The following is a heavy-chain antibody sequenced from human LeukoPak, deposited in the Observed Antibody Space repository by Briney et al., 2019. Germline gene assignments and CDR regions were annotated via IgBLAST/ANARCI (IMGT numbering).Heavy chain of an antibody. CDR1: GYTFTSYY. V-gene: IGHV1-46*01. CDR3: ARGHTYYYDVTLNWFDP. J-gene: IGHJ5*02. Sequence: ASVKVSCKASGYTFTSYYMHWVRQAPGQGLEWMGIINPSGGSTSYAQKFQGRVTMTRDTSTSTVYMELSNLRSEDTAVYYCARGHTYYYDVTLNWFDPWGQGTLVTVSS. CDR2: INPSGGST. D-gene: IGHD3-22*01.